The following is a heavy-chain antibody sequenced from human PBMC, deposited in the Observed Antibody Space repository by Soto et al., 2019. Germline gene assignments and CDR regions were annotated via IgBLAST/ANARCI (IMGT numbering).Heavy chain of an antibody. CDR2: ISYDGSNK. Sequence: GGSLRLSCAASGFTFSSYGMHWVRQAPGKGLEWVAVISYDGSNKYYADSVKGRFTISRDNSKNTLYLQMNSLRAEDTAVYYCAKDHRRYGMDVWGQGTTVTVSS. J-gene: IGHJ6*02. CDR1: GFTFSSYG. V-gene: IGHV3-30*18. CDR3: AKDHRRYGMDV.